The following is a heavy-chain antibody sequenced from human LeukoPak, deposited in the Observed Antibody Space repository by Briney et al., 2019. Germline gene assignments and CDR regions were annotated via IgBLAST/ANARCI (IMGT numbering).Heavy chain of an antibody. D-gene: IGHD4-11*01. CDR1: GFTFSSYA. Sequence: GGSLRLSCAASGFTFSSYAMSWVRQAPGKGLEWVANVQHIGGETYYVDSVKGRFTISRDNAKGSVYLQMNSLGADDTAVYYCATYSILNAREFRYWGQGTLVTVTS. V-gene: IGHV3-7*01. J-gene: IGHJ1*01. CDR3: ATYSILNAREFRY. CDR2: VQHIGGET.